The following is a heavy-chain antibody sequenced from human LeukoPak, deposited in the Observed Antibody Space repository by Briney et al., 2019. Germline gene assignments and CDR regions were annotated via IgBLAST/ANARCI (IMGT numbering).Heavy chain of an antibody. Sequence: KVSGPTLVNPTQTLTLTCTFSGFSLTTSGVGVGWIRQPPGKALEWLALIYWDDDKRYSPSLKSRLTITKDTSKNQVVLTMTSMDPVDTATYYCARNPPNYYDLGLVFDYWGQGTLVTVSS. D-gene: IGHD3-22*01. CDR2: IYWDDDK. CDR1: GFSLTTSGVG. CDR3: ARNPPNYYDLGLVFDY. J-gene: IGHJ4*02. V-gene: IGHV2-5*02.